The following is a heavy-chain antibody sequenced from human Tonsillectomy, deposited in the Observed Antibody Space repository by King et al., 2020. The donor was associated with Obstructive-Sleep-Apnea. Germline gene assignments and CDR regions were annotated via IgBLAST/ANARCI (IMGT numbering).Heavy chain of an antibody. Sequence: VQLVESGGGLVQPGGSLRLSCAASGFTVSSNYMSWVRQAPGKGLEWVSVIYSGGSTYYADSVKGRFTISRHNSKNTLYLQMNSLRAEDTAVNYCATTAGRSYYYGMDVWGQGTTVTVSS. J-gene: IGHJ6*02. CDR2: IYSGGST. CDR3: ATTAGRSYYYGMDV. V-gene: IGHV3-53*04. D-gene: IGHD6-13*01. CDR1: GFTVSSNY.